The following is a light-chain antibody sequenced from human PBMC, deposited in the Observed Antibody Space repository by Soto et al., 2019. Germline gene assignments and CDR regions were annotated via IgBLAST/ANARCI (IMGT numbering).Light chain of an antibody. CDR3: ATWDGSLSAWV. Sequence: QSALTQPPSASGSPGQSVTISCTGTSSDVGGYSFVSWYQQRPGKAPKLMIYDVTKRPSGVPDRFSGSKSGTSASLTISGLRSEDEADYYCATWDGSLSAWVFGGGTKLTVL. CDR1: SSDVGGYSF. V-gene: IGLV2-8*01. J-gene: IGLJ3*02. CDR2: DVT.